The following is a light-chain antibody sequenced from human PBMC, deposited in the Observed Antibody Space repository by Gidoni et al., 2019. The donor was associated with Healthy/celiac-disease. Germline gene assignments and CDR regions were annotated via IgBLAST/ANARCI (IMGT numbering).Light chain of an antibody. V-gene: IGKV3-11*01. CDR1: QRVSSY. CDR2: DAS. CDR3: QQRSNWPPSLT. J-gene: IGKJ4*01. Sequence: IVLTQSPATLSLSPGERATLSCRASQRVSSYLAWYQQKPGQAPRLLIYDASTRATGIPARFRGSGSGTDFTLTISSLEPEDVAVYYCQQRSNWPPSLTFGGXTKVEIK.